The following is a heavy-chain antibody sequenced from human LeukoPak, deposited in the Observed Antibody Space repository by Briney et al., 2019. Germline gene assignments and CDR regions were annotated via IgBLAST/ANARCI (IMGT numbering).Heavy chain of an antibody. CDR2: VSYDGSNK. CDR1: GFTFSTYA. D-gene: IGHD3-10*01. CDR3: ARTMSRYSGSLSSVPFDY. J-gene: IGHJ4*02. V-gene: IGHV3-30*04. Sequence: GGSLRLSCAASGFTFSTYAMHWVRQAPGKGMEWVEVVSYDGSNKYYADSVKGRFTISRDNSKNTLYLQMNSLRAEDTAVYYCARTMSRYSGSLSSVPFDYWGQGTLVTVSS.